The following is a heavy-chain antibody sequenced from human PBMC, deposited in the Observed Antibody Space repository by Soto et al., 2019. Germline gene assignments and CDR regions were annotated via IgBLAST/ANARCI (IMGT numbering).Heavy chain of an antibody. V-gene: IGHV1-58*01. CDR2: IVVGSGNT. CDR1: GSTFSTSA. Sequence: ASVKVSCKASGSTFSTSAVEWLRQARGQRLEWIGWIVVGSGNTNYAQKFQERVTITRDMSTSTAYMELSSLKSEDTAVYYCAADHYNILSGPEGMDVWGQGTTVTVSS. J-gene: IGHJ6*02. CDR3: AADHYNILSGPEGMDV. D-gene: IGHD3-9*01.